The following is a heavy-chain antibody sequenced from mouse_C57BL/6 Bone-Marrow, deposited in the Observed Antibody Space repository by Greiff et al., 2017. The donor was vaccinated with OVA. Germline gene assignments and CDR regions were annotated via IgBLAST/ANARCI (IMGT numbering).Heavy chain of an antibody. J-gene: IGHJ3*01. CDR3: ARNLEFAY. CDR2: IWSGGST. Sequence: VKLMESGPGLVQPSQSLSITCTVSGFSLTSYGVHWVRQSPGKGLEWLGVIWSGGSTDYNAAFISRLSISKDNSKSQVFFKMNSLQADDTAIYYCARNLEFAYWGQGTLVTVSA. CDR1: GFSLTSYG. V-gene: IGHV2-2*01.